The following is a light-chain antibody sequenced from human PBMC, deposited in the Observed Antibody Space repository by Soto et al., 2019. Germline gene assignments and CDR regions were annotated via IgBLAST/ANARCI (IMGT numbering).Light chain of an antibody. J-gene: IGKJ1*01. CDR1: QTIISW. Sequence: DIQMTQSPSTLSGSVGDRVTITCRASQTIISWLAWYQQKPGKAPKLLIYKASTLKSGVPSRFSGSGSGTDFTLTISSLQPEDFATYYCQQSYSTPPWTFGQGTKV. CDR3: QQSYSTPPWT. CDR2: KAS. V-gene: IGKV1-5*03.